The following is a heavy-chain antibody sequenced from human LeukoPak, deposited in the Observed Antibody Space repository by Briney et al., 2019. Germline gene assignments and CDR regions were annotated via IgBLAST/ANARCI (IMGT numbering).Heavy chain of an antibody. CDR1: GGSISSYY. CDR2: ISYSGST. D-gene: IGHD6-19*01. CDR3: ARLHSGWYYFDY. V-gene: IGHV4-59*08. Sequence: PSETPSLTCTVSGGSISSYYWSWIRQPPGKGLEWIGYISYSGSTNYNPSLKSRVTISVDTSKNQFSLKLSSVTAADTAVYYCARLHSGWYYFDYWGHGTLVTVSS. J-gene: IGHJ4*01.